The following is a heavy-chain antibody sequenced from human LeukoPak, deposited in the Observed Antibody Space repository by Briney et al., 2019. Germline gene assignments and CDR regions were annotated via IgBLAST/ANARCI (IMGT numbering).Heavy chain of an antibody. CDR1: GGSISSSSYY. J-gene: IGHJ3*02. D-gene: IGHD2-2*01. Sequence: PSETLSLTCTVSGGSISSSSYYWGWIRQPPGKGMEWIGIIYYSGPTYYTPSLKSRVTISVDTTKNQFSLKLSAVTAADTAVYYCVRRIVVVPAVPRAFDIWGQGTMVTVSS. V-gene: IGHV4-39*01. CDR2: IYYSGPT. CDR3: VRRIVVVPAVPRAFDI.